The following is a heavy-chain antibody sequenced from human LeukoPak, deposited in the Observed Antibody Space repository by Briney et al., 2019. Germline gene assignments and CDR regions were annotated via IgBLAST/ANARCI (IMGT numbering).Heavy chain of an antibody. CDR1: GGSISSSTYY. V-gene: IGHV4-39*01. CDR3: VRGSTLRHYQY. D-gene: IGHD3-16*01. CDR2: SYYSGST. J-gene: IGHJ4*02. Sequence: SETLSLTCTVSGGSISSSTYYWGWIRRPPGKGLEWIGSSYYSGSTYYNPSLKNRVTVSVDTSKNQFSLKLSSVTAADTAVYYCVRGSTLRHYQYWGQGTLVTVSS.